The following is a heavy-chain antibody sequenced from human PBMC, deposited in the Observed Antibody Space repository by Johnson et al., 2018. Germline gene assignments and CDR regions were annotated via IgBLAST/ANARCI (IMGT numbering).Heavy chain of an antibody. CDR2: ISGSGGIT. J-gene: IGHJ3*01. CDR3: AKTIRDSYGVSDF. CDR1: GLTFSSYV. D-gene: IGHD4-17*01. Sequence: VQLQESGGGLVQPGGSLRLSCVASGLTFSSYVMTWSRQAPGKGLEWVSSISGSGGITYYGDSVKGRSTIPRDNSKKTLYLQMNSLRAEDTAVYYWAKTIRDSYGVSDFWGQGTVVTVSS. V-gene: IGHV3-23*01.